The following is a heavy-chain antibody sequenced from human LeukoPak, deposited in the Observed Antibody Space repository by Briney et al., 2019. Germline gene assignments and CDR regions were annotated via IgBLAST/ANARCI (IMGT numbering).Heavy chain of an antibody. D-gene: IGHD2-15*01. CDR3: ARDYCSGGSCYSGFDY. CDR2: IYTSGST. CDR1: GGSISRYY. V-gene: IGHV4-4*07. Sequence: PSETLSLTCTVSGGSISRYYWSWIRQPAGKGLEWIGRIYTSGSTNYNPSLKGRVTMSVDTSKNQFSLKLSSVTAADTAVYYCARDYCSGGSCYSGFDYWGQGTLVTVSS. J-gene: IGHJ4*02.